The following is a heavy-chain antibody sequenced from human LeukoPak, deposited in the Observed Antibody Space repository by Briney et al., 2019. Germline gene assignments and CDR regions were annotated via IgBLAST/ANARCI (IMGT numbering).Heavy chain of an antibody. D-gene: IGHD6-25*01. J-gene: IGHJ4*02. Sequence: SETLSLTCAVYGGSFSGYYWSWIRQPPGKGLEWIGEINHSGSTNYNPSLKSRVTISVDTSKNQFSLKLSSVTAADTAVYYCAKGGWGTMIAAAFDYWGQGTLVTVSS. CDR2: INHSGST. CDR1: GGSFSGYY. CDR3: AKGGWGTMIAAAFDY. V-gene: IGHV4-34*01.